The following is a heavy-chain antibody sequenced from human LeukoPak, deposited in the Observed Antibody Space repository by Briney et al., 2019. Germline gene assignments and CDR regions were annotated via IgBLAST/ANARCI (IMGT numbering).Heavy chain of an antibody. V-gene: IGHV4-39*01. CDR2: IYYSGST. J-gene: IGHJ4*02. CDR3: ARRGVGAIDY. CDR1: GGSISSSSYY. Sequence: PSETLSLTCTVSGGSISSSSYYWGWIRQPPGKGLEWIGSIYYSGSTYYNPSLKSRVTISVDTSKNQFSLKLSSVTAADTAVYYCARRGVGAIDYWGQGTLVTVSS. D-gene: IGHD1-26*01.